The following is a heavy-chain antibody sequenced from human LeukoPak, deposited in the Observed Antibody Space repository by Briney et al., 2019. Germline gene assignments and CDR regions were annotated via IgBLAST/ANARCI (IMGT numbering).Heavy chain of an antibody. Sequence: GASVKVSCKASGYTFTAYYMQWVRQAPGQGLEWMGWIDTNTGDTKYAQNFQGRVTITRDTSIGTAYLELSSLISDDTAVYYCASEAICAGGSCYLQRVASWGPGTLVAVPS. V-gene: IGHV1-2*02. CDR2: IDTNTGDT. CDR1: GYTFTAYY. J-gene: IGHJ4*02. CDR3: ASEAICAGGSCYLQRVAS. D-gene: IGHD2-15*01.